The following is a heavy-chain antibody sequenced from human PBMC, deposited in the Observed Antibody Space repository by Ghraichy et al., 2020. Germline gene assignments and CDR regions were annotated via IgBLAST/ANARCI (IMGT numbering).Heavy chain of an antibody. CDR2: VHYSGDA. V-gene: IGHV4-59*01. CDR3: ARWDTSGNYYGN. J-gene: IGHJ4*02. D-gene: IGHD3-22*01. Sequence: GGSISSYYWNWVRQPPGKGLEWIGFVHYSGDAKYNPSLTSRVTMSVDTSKSHFSLRLSSVTAADTAVYYCARWDTSGNYYGNWGQGALVTVSS. CDR1: GGSISSYY.